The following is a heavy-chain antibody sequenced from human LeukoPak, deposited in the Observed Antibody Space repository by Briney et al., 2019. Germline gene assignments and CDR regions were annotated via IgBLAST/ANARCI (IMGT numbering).Heavy chain of an antibody. J-gene: IGHJ4*02. Sequence: SETLSLTCTVSGYSISSGYYWGWIRQPPGKGLEWIGSIYHSGSTYYNPSPKSRVTISVDTSKNQFSLKLSSVTAADTAVYYCASQYGDYVPYYFDYWGQGTLVTVSS. CDR3: ASQYGDYVPYYFDY. CDR2: IYHSGST. D-gene: IGHD4-17*01. V-gene: IGHV4-38-2*02. CDR1: GYSISSGYY.